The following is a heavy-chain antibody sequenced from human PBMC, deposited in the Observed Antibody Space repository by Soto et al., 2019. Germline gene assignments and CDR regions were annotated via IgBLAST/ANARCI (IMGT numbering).Heavy chain of an antibody. Sequence: GASVKVSRKGSWYTLTGYYMHLGRQAPGQGLEWMGWINPNSGGTNYAQKFQGWVTMTRDTSISTAYMELSRLRSDDTAVYYCARDRYYYDTQGGYYYGMDVWGQGTTVTVSS. D-gene: IGHD3-22*01. V-gene: IGHV1-2*04. CDR1: WYTLTGYY. CDR2: INPNSGGT. J-gene: IGHJ6*02. CDR3: ARDRYYYDTQGGYYYGMDV.